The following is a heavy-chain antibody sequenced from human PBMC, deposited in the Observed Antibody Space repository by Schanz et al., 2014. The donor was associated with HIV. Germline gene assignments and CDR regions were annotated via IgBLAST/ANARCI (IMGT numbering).Heavy chain of an antibody. CDR2: ISAYNGNT. CDR3: ARDSTDYYDSSGYQY. J-gene: IGHJ4*02. CDR1: GYTFSSYG. Sequence: QVQLVQSGAEVKKPGALVKVSCKASGYTFSSYGISWVRQAPGQGLEWMGWISAYNGNTNYAQNLQGRVTMTTDTFTSTAYMELRSLRSDETAVYYCARDSTDYYDSSGYQYWGQGTLVTVSS. V-gene: IGHV1-18*04. D-gene: IGHD3-22*01.